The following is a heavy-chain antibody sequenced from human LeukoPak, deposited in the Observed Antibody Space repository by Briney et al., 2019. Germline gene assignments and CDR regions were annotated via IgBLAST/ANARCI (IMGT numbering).Heavy chain of an antibody. V-gene: IGHV4-38-2*01. CDR3: ARLPPYYYYYYMDV. J-gene: IGHJ6*03. CDR2: IHHGGST. CDR1: GYSISSGYY. Sequence: KPSETLSLTCAVSGYSISSGYYWGWIRQPPGQGLECIGSIHHGGSTYYNSSLKSRVTISVDTSKNQFSLKLSSVTAADTAVYYCARLPPYYYYYYMDVWGKGTTVTVSS.